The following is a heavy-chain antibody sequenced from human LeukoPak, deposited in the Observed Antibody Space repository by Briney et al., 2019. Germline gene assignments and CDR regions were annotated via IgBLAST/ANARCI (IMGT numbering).Heavy chain of an antibody. CDR2: ISGSGVST. J-gene: IGHJ3*02. Sequence: GGSLRLSCAASGFTFSNYAMSWVRQAPGKGLEWVSAISGSGVSTYYADSVKGRFTISRDNSKNTLYLQMNSLRAEDTAVYYCAKDQGTYCSTTSCYAPDAFDIWGQGTMVTVSS. D-gene: IGHD2-2*01. V-gene: IGHV3-23*01. CDR1: GFTFSNYA. CDR3: AKDQGTYCSTTSCYAPDAFDI.